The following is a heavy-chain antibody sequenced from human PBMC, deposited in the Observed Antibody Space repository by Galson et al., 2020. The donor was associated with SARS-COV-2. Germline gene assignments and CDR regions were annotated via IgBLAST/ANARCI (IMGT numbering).Heavy chain of an antibody. Sequence: SQRLTCTASALSSADYAISWVRQPPGKGMGWVGFIRTEAYGGTTEYAASVKGRFTISRDDSKTIAYLQMNSLTTEDTAVCYCTRDDFWSGYYAHWGQGTLVTVSS. CDR1: ALSSADYA. CDR2: IRTEAYGGTT. D-gene: IGHD3-3*01. J-gene: IGHJ4*02. V-gene: IGHV3-49*04. CDR3: TRDDFWSGYYAH.